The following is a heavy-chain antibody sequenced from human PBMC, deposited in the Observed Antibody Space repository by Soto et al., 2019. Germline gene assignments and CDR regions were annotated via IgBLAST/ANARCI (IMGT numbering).Heavy chain of an antibody. CDR1: GFTFSIYW. CDR2: IKQDGSEK. J-gene: IGHJ6*04. Sequence: GGSLRLSCAASGFTFSIYWMSWVLQAPGKGLEWVANIKQDGSEKYYVDSVKGRFTISRDNAKNSLYLQMNSLRAEDTAVYYCARDRRVAASKKVAAAGTGGMDVWGKGTTVTVSS. CDR3: ARDRRVAASKKVAAAGTGGMDV. V-gene: IGHV3-7*03. D-gene: IGHD6-13*01.